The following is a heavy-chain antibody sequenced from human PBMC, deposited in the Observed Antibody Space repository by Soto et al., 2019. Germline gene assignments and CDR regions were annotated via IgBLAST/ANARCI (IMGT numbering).Heavy chain of an antibody. CDR3: ARDQLCPVSLYSLGVLLPEYGL. J-gene: IGHJ4*02. V-gene: IGHV3-23*01. CDR1: GLALSSIA. Sequence: GGPLRLSSTASGLALSSIAMRRVSQAPGKGLEWVAAISVSGNNAYYADSVTGRFPISRDNSQNSVFLQMSSLRADDTAVYYCARDQLCPVSLYSLGVLLPEYGLCGQGTLVTVSS. D-gene: IGHD3-10*02. CDR2: ISVSGNNA.